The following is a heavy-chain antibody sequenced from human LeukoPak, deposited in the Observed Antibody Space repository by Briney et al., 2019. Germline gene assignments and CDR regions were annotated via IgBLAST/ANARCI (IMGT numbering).Heavy chain of an antibody. D-gene: IGHD6-6*01. Sequence: GEALKISFKGSGYSFTSYWIGWVRQMPGKGRGWMGIIYPGDSDTRYSPSFQGQVTISADQSISTAYLQWSSLKASDTAMYYCARHKAALDYWGQGTLVTVSS. CDR2: IYPGDSDT. J-gene: IGHJ4*02. CDR3: ARHKAALDY. CDR1: GYSFTSYW. V-gene: IGHV5-51*01.